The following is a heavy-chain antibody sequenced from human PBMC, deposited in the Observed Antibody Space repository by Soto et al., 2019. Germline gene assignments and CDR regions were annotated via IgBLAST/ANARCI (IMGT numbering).Heavy chain of an antibody. CDR3: ARGLRASFGVRLSYYYYDMDV. CDR2: ITHSGST. V-gene: IGHV4-34*01. J-gene: IGHJ6*02. D-gene: IGHD3-10*01. CDR1: GGSFSDYY. Sequence: QVRLQQWGAGLLKPSETLSLTCALYGGSFSDYYWGWIRQPPGKGLECIGEITHSGSTNYNPSLKSRVTLSVHTSKNQFSLNLTSVTAADTAVYYCARGLRASFGVRLSYYYYDMDVWGQGTTVTVSS.